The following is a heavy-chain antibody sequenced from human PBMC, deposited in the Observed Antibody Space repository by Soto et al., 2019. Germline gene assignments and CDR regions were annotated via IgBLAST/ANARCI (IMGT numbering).Heavy chain of an antibody. D-gene: IGHD4-17*01. CDR3: ASGDYGGNGDYFDY. CDR2: IIPIFGTA. Sequence: GASVKVSCKASGGTFSSYAISWVRQAPGQGLEWMGGIIPIFGTANYAQKFQGRVTITADKSTSTAYMELRSLRSEDTAVYYCASGDYGGNGDYFDYWGQGTLVTVSS. CDR1: GGTFSSYA. V-gene: IGHV1-69*06. J-gene: IGHJ4*02.